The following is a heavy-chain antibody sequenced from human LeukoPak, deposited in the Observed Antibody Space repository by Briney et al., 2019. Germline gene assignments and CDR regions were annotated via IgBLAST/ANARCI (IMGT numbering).Heavy chain of an antibody. CDR3: ARGAGYNYPYYFDY. Sequence: PGGSLRLSCAASGFTFSSYAMSWVRQAPGKGLEWVSGISGSGGSTYYADSVKGRFTISRDISKNTLYVQMNSLRAEDTAVYYCARGAGYNYPYYFDYWGRGTLVTVSS. J-gene: IGHJ4*02. V-gene: IGHV3-23*01. CDR1: GFTFSSYA. CDR2: ISGSGGST. D-gene: IGHD5-24*01.